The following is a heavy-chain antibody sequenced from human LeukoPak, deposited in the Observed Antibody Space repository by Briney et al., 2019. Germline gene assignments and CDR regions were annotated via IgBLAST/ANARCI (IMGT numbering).Heavy chain of an antibody. CDR3: AKVHLGPFGTRYSSSWFGDYYYYYYMDV. CDR2: IRYDGSNK. J-gene: IGHJ6*03. V-gene: IGHV3-30*02. D-gene: IGHD6-13*01. CDR1: GFTFSSYG. Sequence: GSLRLSCAASGFTFSSYGMHWVRQAPGKGLEWVAFIRYDGSNKYYADSVKGRFTISRDNSKNTLYLQMNSLRAEDTAVYYCAKVHLGPFGTRYSSSWFGDYYYYYYMDVWGKGTTVTVSS.